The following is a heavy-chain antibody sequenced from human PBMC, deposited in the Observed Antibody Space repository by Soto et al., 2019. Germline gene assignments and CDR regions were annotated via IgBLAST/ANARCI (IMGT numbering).Heavy chain of an antibody. CDR1: GFTFGDYA. Sequence: GGSLRLSCTASGFTFGDYAMGWVRQAPGKGLEWVGFIRSKAYGGTTEYAASVKGRFTISRDDSKSIAYLQMNSLKTEDTAVYYCTTGFGVVIIPSDAFDIWGQGTMVTGS. V-gene: IGHV3-49*04. CDR3: TTGFGVVIIPSDAFDI. CDR2: IRSKAYGGTT. J-gene: IGHJ3*02. D-gene: IGHD3-3*01.